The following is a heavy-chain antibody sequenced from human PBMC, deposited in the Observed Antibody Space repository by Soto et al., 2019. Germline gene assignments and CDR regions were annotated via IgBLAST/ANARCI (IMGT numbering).Heavy chain of an antibody. CDR1: GFTFSSYA. CDR3: ASDRTRFLEWLSQPYYYYGMDV. J-gene: IGHJ6*02. D-gene: IGHD3-3*01. V-gene: IGHV3-30-3*01. CDR2: ISYDGSKK. Sequence: GGSLRLSRATSGFTFSSYAMHWVRQAPGKGLEWVAVISYDGSKKYYADSVKGRFTISRDNSKNTLYLQMNSLRAEDTAVYYCASDRTRFLEWLSQPYYYYGMDVWGQGTTVTVSS.